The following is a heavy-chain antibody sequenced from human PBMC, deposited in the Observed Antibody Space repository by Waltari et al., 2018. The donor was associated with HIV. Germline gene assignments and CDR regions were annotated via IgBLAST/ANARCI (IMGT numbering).Heavy chain of an antibody. CDR2: IDLSGTST. Sequence: EVQLVESGGGGGRRGGSLRLPCAASRCTSVEYGMNWFRQCPGKGLEGVVGIDLSGTSTSYADSVKGRFTISRDNARNSLYLQMNSLRAEDTAFYHGCRGAYQWFDPWGQGTLVTVSS. V-gene: IGHV3-20*01. J-gene: IGHJ5*02. CDR3: CRGAYQWFDP. D-gene: IGHD2-2*01. CDR1: RCTSVEYG.